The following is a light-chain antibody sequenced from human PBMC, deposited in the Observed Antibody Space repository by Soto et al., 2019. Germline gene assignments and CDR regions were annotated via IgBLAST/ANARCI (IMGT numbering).Light chain of an antibody. CDR1: QSISFY. CDR2: AAS. V-gene: IGKV1-39*01. Sequence: DVQMSQSPSSLSASVGDRVTITCRASQSISFYLNWYQQKPGKAPELLIYAASSLQSGVPSRFSGSGSGTDFALTITSLQPEDFATYFCQQSFSTRWTFGQGTKVDIK. CDR3: QQSFSTRWT. J-gene: IGKJ1*01.